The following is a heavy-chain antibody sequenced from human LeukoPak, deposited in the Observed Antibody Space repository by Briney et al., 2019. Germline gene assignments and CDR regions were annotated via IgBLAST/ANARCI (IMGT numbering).Heavy chain of an antibody. CDR2: IYSGGST. D-gene: IGHD1-1*01. CDR1: GFTVSSNY. J-gene: IGHJ4*02. Sequence: GGSLRLSCAASGFTVSSNYMSWVRQAPGKGLEWVSVIYSGGSTYYADSVKGRFTISRDNSKNTLYLQMNSLRAEDTAVYYCARPPDGNGFDYWGQGTLVTVSS. CDR3: ARPPDGNGFDY. V-gene: IGHV3-53*01.